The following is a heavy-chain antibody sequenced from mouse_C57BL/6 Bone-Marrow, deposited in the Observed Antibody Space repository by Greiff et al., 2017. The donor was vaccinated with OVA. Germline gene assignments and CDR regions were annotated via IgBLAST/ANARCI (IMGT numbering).Heavy chain of an antibody. J-gene: IGHJ3*01. CDR3: TRDDDYDGGFAY. D-gene: IGHD2-4*01. CDR2: ISRGGGYI. V-gene: IGHV5-9-1*02. Sequence: EVQLLESGAGLVKPGASLKLSCAASGFTFSSYAMSWVRQTPEQRLEWVAYISRGGGYINYADTVKGRFTISRDNARNTLYLQLRSLKSEDTARYYCTRDDDYDGGFAYWGQGTLVTVSA. CDR1: GFTFSSYA.